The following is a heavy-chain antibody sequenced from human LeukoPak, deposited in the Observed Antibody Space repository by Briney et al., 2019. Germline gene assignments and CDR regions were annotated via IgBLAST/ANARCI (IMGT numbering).Heavy chain of an antibody. CDR1: GYSISSGYY. CDR3: ARGSYMDV. Sequence: SETLSLTCSVSGYSISSGYYWGWIRQPPGKGLEWIGSIYYSGSTYYNPSLKSRVTISVDTSKNQFSLKLSSVTAADTAVYYCARGSYMDVWGKGTTVTVSS. V-gene: IGHV4-38-2*02. J-gene: IGHJ6*03. CDR2: IYYSGST.